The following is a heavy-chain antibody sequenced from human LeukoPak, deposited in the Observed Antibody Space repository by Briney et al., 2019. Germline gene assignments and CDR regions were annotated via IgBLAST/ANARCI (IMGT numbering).Heavy chain of an antibody. CDR3: ARGGIEVAGTKSY. D-gene: IGHD6-19*01. CDR2: ISSSSTYT. CDR1: GFTFSDYY. J-gene: IGHJ4*02. V-gene: IGHV3-11*06. Sequence: GGSLRLSCAASGFTFSDYYMSWIRQAPGKGLEWVSYISSSSTYTNYADSVKGRFTISRDNAKNSLYLQMNSLRAEDTAVYYCARGGIEVAGTKSYWSQGTLVTVSS.